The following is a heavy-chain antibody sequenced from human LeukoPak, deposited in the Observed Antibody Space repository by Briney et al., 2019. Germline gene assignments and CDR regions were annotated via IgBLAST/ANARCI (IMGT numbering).Heavy chain of an antibody. CDR3: AKGGDYFDLTSPVDY. J-gene: IGHJ4*02. D-gene: IGHD3-22*01. CDR1: GFTFSNYA. CDR2: ISGSGVRT. Sequence: PGGSLRLSCAASGFTFSNYAMTWVRQAPGKGLEWVSSISGSGVRTYYADSVKGRFTISRDNSKNTVCLQMNSLRAEDTAVHYCAKGGDYFDLTSPVDYWGQGTLVTVSS. V-gene: IGHV3-23*01.